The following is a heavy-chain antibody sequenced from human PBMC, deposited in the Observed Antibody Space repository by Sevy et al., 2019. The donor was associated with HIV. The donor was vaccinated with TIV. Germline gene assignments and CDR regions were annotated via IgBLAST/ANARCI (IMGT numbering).Heavy chain of an antibody. CDR3: ARGDELNSYYYGMDV. D-gene: IGHD1-1*01. CDR2: TYYRSKWYN. CDR1: GDSVSSSSAA. Sequence: QSQTLSLTCAISGDSVSSSSAAWNWFRQSPSRGLEWLGRTYYRSKWYNNYAVAVKSRVTINPYTSENQFSLHLNSVTPEDTAVYFCARGDELNSYYYGMDVWGQGTTVTVSS. V-gene: IGHV6-1*01. J-gene: IGHJ6*02.